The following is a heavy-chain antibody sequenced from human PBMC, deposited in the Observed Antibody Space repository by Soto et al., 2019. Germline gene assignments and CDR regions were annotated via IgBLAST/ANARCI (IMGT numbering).Heavy chain of an antibody. CDR2: IKQDGSEK. V-gene: IGHV3-7*03. D-gene: IGHD3-3*01. Sequence: GGSLRLSCAASGFTFSSYWMSWVRQAPGKGLEWVANIKQDGSEKNYVDSVKGRFTISRDNAKNSLSLQMNSLRAEDTAVYYCAKFLAGFDPWGQGTLVTVSS. CDR1: GFTFSSYW. CDR3: AKFLAGFDP. J-gene: IGHJ5*02.